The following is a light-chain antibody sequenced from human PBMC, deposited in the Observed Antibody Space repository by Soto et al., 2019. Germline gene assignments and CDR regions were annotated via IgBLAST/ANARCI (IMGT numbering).Light chain of an antibody. Sequence: QSALTQPASVSGSPRQSITISCTGTSSDVGGFNYVSWYQLHPGKAPKLMIYEVTNRPSGISNRFSGSKSGNTASLTISGLQAEDEADYYCSSYTSSAYVVFGGGTKLTVL. V-gene: IGLV2-14*01. J-gene: IGLJ2*01. CDR3: SSYTSSAYVV. CDR2: EVT. CDR1: SSDVGGFNY.